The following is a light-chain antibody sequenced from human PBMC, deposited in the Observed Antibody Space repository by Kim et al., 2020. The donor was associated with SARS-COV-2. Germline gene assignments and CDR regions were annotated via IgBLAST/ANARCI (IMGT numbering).Light chain of an antibody. J-gene: IGLJ2*01. CDR3: SSYAGSNII. CDR2: EVS. CDR1: SSDVGGYNY. V-gene: IGLV2-8*01. Sequence: QSALTQPPSASGSPGQSVTISCTGTSSDVGGYNYVSWYQQHPGKAPKLMIYEVSQRPSGVPDRFSGSKSGHTASLTVPGLQAEDEADYYCSSYAGSNIIFGRGTQLTVL.